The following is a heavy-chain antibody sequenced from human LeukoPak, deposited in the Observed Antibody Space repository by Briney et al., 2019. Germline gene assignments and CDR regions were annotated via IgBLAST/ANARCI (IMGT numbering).Heavy chain of an antibody. V-gene: IGHV4-4*07. J-gene: IGHJ5*02. CDR3: ARVFIAARGSRWFDP. Sequence: PSETLSLTCSVSGGSMSSYYWSWIRQSPGKGLEWIGRIYSRGSADYNPSLKSRVTISVDTSKNQFSLKLSSVTAADTAVYYCARVFIAARGSRWFDPWGQGTLVTVSS. CDR1: GGSMSSYY. CDR2: IYSRGSA. D-gene: IGHD6-6*01.